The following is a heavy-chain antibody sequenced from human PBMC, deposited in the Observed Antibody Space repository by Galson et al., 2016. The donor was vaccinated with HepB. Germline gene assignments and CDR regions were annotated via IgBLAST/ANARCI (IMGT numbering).Heavy chain of an antibody. J-gene: IGHJ6*02. CDR1: RFNFSNDV. CDR2: MSNDGNTK. D-gene: IGHD4-23*01. CDR3: ARDIPGGDYLVTGMDV. V-gene: IGHV3-30*04. Sequence: SLRLSCAASRFNFSNDVIHWVRQAPGKGLEWVAVMSNDGNTKYYADAVLGRFTISRDNSKNTVYLQVTALRVEDTAVYYCARDIPGGDYLVTGMDVWGQGTTVTVSS.